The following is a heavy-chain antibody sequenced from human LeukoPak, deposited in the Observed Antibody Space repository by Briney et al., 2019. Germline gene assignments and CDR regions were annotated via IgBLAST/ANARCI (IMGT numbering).Heavy chain of an antibody. Sequence: GASVKVSCKASGGTFSSYAISWVRQAPGQGLEWMGGIIPIFGTANYAQKFQGRVTITADKSTSTAYMELRSLRSDDTAVYYCARDRRVAQDYWGQGTLVTVSS. V-gene: IGHV1-69*06. J-gene: IGHJ4*02. CDR2: IIPIFGTA. CDR3: ARDRRVAQDY. CDR1: GGTFSSYA. D-gene: IGHD6-6*01.